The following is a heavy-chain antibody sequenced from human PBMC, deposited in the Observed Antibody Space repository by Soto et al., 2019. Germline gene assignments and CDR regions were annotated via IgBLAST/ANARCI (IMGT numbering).Heavy chain of an antibody. CDR1: GFTFSSND. Sequence: EVQLVESGGGLIQPGGSLRLSCAASGFTFSSNDMNWVRQAPGKGLEWVSLIYSSGSTSYAASVKGRFTISRDNSKNTLYLQMRSMMADDTAIYYCPTTPLSPGGPWGRGTMVSVSS. V-gene: IGHV3-53*01. D-gene: IGHD3-10*01. CDR3: PTTPLSPGGP. CDR2: IYSSGST. J-gene: IGHJ3*01.